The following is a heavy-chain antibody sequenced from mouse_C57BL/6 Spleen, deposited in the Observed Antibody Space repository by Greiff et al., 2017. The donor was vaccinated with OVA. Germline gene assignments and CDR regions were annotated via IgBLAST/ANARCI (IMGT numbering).Heavy chain of an antibody. J-gene: IGHJ3*01. CDR1: EYEFPSHD. D-gene: IGHD2-3*01. CDR2: INSDGGST. Sequence: EVKLMESGGGLVQPGESLKLSCESNEYEFPSHDMSWVRKTPEKRLELVAAINSDGGSTYYPDTMERRFIISRDNTKKTLYLQMSSLRSEDTALYYCARQGDGYFCFAYWGQGTLVTVSA. CDR3: ARQGDGYFCFAY. V-gene: IGHV5-2*01.